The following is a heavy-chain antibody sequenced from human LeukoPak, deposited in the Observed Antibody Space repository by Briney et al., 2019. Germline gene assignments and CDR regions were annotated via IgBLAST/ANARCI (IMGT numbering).Heavy chain of an antibody. D-gene: IGHD2-21*02. CDR2: ISGSGGST. V-gene: IGHV3-23*01. J-gene: IGHJ6*02. Sequence: GGSLRLSCAASGFTFSSYAMSWVRQAPGKGLEWVSAISGSGGSTYYADSVKGRFTISRDNSKNTLYLQMNSLRAEDTAVYYCAKDIERNLAYCGGDCYSLPYYYYYGMDVWGQGTTVTVSS. CDR3: AKDIERNLAYCGGDCYSLPYYYYYGMDV. CDR1: GFTFSSYA.